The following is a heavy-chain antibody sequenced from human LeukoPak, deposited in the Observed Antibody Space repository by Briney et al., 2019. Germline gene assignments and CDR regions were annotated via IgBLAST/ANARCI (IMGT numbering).Heavy chain of an antibody. V-gene: IGHV3-23*01. CDR2: ISGSSGST. Sequence: GGSLRLSCAASGFTFSSYAMNWVRQAPGKGLEWVSAISGSSGSTYYADSVKGRFTISRDNSKNTLYLQMNSLRAEDTAVCYCAKDPYIVVVPAAIDYWGQGTLVTVSS. J-gene: IGHJ4*02. D-gene: IGHD2-2*01. CDR3: AKDPYIVVVPAAIDY. CDR1: GFTFSSYA.